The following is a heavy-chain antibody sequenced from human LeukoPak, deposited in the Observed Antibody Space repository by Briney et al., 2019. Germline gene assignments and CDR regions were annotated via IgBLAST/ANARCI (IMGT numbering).Heavy chain of an antibody. J-gene: IGHJ4*02. CDR3: ARGSIAARPVGQYYFDY. CDR2: ISSSGST. D-gene: IGHD6-6*01. V-gene: IGHV4-61*02. Sequence: SETLSLTCTVSGDSISSGDYYWSWIRQPAGKGLEWIGRISSSGSTNFNPSLKSRVTISVDTSKNQFSLKLSSVTAADTAVYYCARGSIAARPVGQYYFDYWGQGTLVTVSS. CDR1: GDSISSGDYY.